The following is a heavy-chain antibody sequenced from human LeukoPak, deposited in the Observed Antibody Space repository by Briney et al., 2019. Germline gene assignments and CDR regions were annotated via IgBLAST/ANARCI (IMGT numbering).Heavy chain of an antibody. CDR2: IYYGGNT. J-gene: IGHJ6*03. D-gene: IGHD6-13*01. CDR3: ARDVGSSWYGYYYYYMDV. V-gene: IGHV4-59*12. Sequence: SETLSLTCTVSGGSISGYYWNWIRQPPGKGLEWIGYIYYGGNTNYNPSLKSRVTISVDTSKNQFSLKLSSVTAADTAVYYCARDVGSSWYGYYYYYMDVWGKGTTVTVSS. CDR1: GGSISGYY.